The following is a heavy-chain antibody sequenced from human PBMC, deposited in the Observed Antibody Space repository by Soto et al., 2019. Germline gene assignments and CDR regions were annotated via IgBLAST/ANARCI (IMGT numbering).Heavy chain of an antibody. J-gene: IGHJ4*02. CDR2: IWNDGSNQ. V-gene: IGHV3-33*01. Sequence: QVQLVESGGGVVQPEKSLRLSCAASGFTFSTFGMHWVRQAPGKGLEWVAVIWNDGSNQYYADSVKGRFTISRDNSKNTLYMHMNTPRADAAAVYYCARERDTYHRALFDYWCQGTRVTVSS. CDR1: GFTFSTFG. D-gene: IGHD2-2*01. CDR3: ARERDTYHRALFDY.